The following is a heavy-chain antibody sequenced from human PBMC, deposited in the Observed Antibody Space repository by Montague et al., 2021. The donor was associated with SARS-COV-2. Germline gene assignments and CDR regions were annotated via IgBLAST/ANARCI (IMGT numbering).Heavy chain of an antibody. V-gene: IGHV4-38-2*02. J-gene: IGHJ6*02. Sequence: SETLSLTCIVSGYSISSGYYWGWVRQTPGKGLEWLGFIEYSGSTYYNPSLKTRVTMSLDTSKNQFSLKLTSVTAADTALYYCAEDFTLGMDVWGRGTTVTVSS. CDR2: IEYSGST. CDR3: AEDFTLGMDV. CDR1: GYSISSGYY.